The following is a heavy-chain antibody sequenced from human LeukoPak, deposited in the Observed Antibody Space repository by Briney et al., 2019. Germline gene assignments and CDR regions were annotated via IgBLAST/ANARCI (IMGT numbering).Heavy chain of an antibody. CDR1: GGSFSGYY. CDR3: ARARPRQQLVRRPLDY. J-gene: IGHJ4*02. CDR2: INHSGST. D-gene: IGHD6-13*01. V-gene: IGHV4-34*01. Sequence: SETLSLTCAVYGGSFSGYYWSWIRQPPGKGLEWIGEINHSGSTNYNPSLKSRVTISVDTSKNQFSLKLSSVTAADTAVYYCARARPRQQLVRRPLDYWGQGTLVTVSS.